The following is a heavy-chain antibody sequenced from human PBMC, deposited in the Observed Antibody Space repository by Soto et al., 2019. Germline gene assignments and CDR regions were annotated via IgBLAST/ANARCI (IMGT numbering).Heavy chain of an antibody. J-gene: IGHJ6*02. CDR1: GYTFTTYE. CDR2: MSPSSGNT. V-gene: IGHV1-8*01. CDR3: ARVGGQLFGDHGMDV. Sequence: QVQLVQSGAEVKKPGASVKVSCKVSGYTFTTYEINWVRQVAGQGLEWMGWMSPSSGNTGYVDQFRGRVTMTSNTSMTTAYMELSSLRSEDTAVYYCARVGGQLFGDHGMDVWGQGTTVTVSS. D-gene: IGHD3-10*01.